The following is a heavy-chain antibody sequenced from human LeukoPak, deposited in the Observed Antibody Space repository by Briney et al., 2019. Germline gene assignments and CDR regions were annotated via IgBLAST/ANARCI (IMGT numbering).Heavy chain of an antibody. CDR2: IYYSGST. Sequence: PSETLSLTCTVSGGSISSYYWSWIRQPPGKGLEWIGYIYYSGSTNYNPSLKSRVTISVDTSKNQFSLKLSSVTAADTAVYYCAKYDFWSGYYNTWGQGTLVTVSS. J-gene: IGHJ4*02. CDR3: AKYDFWSGYYNT. V-gene: IGHV4-59*01. CDR1: GGSISSYY. D-gene: IGHD3-3*01.